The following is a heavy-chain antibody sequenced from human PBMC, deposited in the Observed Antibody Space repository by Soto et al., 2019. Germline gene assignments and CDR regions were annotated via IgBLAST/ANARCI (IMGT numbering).Heavy chain of an antibody. CDR1: GLTFSNYA. V-gene: IGHV3-23*01. D-gene: IGHD1-7*01. CDR2: MSGSSSTT. Sequence: LRLSCATSGLTFSNYAMSWVRQAPGGGLEWVSSMSGSSSTTYYADSVRGRFTISRDRSKNTLYLQMSSLRAEDTALYYCAKNQERELPRVIDFWGQGTLVTVS. J-gene: IGHJ4*02. CDR3: AKNQERELPRVIDF.